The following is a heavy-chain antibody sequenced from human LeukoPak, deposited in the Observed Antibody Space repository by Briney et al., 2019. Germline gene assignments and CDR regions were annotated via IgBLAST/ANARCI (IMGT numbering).Heavy chain of an antibody. CDR2: INHSGST. V-gene: IGHV4-34*01. D-gene: IGHD2-8*01. CDR3: ASAMGPDAFDI. J-gene: IGHJ3*02. Sequence: SETLSLTCAVYGGSFGGYYWSWIRQPPGKGLEWIGEINHSGSTNYNPSLKSRVTISVDTSKNQFSLKLSSVTAADTAVYYCASAMGPDAFDIWGQGTMVTVSS. CDR1: GGSFGGYY.